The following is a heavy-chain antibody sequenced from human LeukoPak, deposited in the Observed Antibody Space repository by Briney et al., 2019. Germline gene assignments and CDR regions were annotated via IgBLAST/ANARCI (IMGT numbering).Heavy chain of an antibody. D-gene: IGHD1-26*01. Sequence: PAGGSLRLSCAASRFTFSSYGMHWVRQAPGKGLEWVSGISGDAGRTYYADSVKGRFTISRDNSKNTLYLQMNSLRAEDTAIYYCAKDRAWGAFAYWGQGTLVTVSS. CDR1: RFTFSSYG. CDR2: ISGDAGRT. V-gene: IGHV3-23*01. CDR3: AKDRAWGAFAY. J-gene: IGHJ4*02.